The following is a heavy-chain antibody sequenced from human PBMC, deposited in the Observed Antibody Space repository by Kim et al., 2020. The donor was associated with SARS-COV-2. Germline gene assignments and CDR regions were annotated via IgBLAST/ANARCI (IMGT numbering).Heavy chain of an antibody. CDR3: ARLDYDSGGYYWFDP. J-gene: IGHJ5*02. D-gene: IGHD1-26*01. CDR2: ISHSGNT. V-gene: IGHV4-4*02. Sequence: SETLSLTCGVSGGSISSGTWWSWVRQPPGKGLEWIGEISHSGNTNYNPSLRSRVTISVDKSKNQFSLSLNSVTAADTAVYYCARLDYDSGGYYWFDPWGQGTPANVST. CDR1: GGSISSGTW.